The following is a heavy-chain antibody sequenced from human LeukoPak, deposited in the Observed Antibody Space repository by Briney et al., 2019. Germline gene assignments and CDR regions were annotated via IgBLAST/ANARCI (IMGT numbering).Heavy chain of an antibody. CDR3: ARVGSGWYSNY. CDR2: INHSGST. D-gene: IGHD6-19*01. J-gene: IGHJ4*02. CDR1: GGSISSYY. V-gene: IGHV4-34*01. Sequence: SETLSLTCTVSGGSISSYYWSWIRQPPGKGLEWIGEINHSGSTNYNPSLKSRVTISVDTSKNQFSLKLSSVTAADTAVYYCARVGSGWYSNYWGQGTLVTVSS.